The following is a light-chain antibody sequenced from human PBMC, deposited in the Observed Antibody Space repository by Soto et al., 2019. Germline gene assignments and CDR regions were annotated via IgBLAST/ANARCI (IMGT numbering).Light chain of an antibody. CDR2: VAS. J-gene: IGKJ1*01. V-gene: IGKV1-39*01. CDR3: QQSYSTPRT. Sequence: DIQMTQSPSSLSASVGDRVTITCRASQNINRYLNWYQQKPGKAPKVLILVASSLESGVPSRFRGSGSGTDFTLTISSLQPEDFATYYCQQSYSTPRTFGQGTKVEIK. CDR1: QNINRY.